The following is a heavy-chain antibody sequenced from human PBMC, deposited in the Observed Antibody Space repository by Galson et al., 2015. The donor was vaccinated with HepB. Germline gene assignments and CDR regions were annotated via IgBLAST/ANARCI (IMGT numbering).Heavy chain of an antibody. CDR1: GYSISSGYY. CDR2: IYHSGST. D-gene: IGHD2/OR15-2a*01. CDR3: ARDHRFLPYYFDY. J-gene: IGHJ4*02. V-gene: IGHV4-38-2*02. Sequence: TLSLTCAVSGYSISSGYYWGWIRQPPGKGLEWIGSIYHSGSTYYNPSLKSRVTISVDTSKNQFSLKLSSVTAADTAVYYCARDHRFLPYYFDYWGQGTLVTVSS.